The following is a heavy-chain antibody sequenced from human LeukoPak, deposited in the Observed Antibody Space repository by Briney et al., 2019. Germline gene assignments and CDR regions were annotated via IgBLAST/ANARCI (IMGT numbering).Heavy chain of an antibody. CDR1: GFTVSSIY. V-gene: IGHV3-66*02. J-gene: IGHJ4*02. CDR2: IYSGGST. Sequence: GGSLRLSCAASGFTVSSIYMSWVRQAPGKGLEWVSVIYSGGSTYYADSVKGRFTISRDNSKNTLYLQMNSLRAEDTAVYYCARDSSGYYLSIDYWGQGTLVTVPS. CDR3: ARDSSGYYLSIDY. D-gene: IGHD3-22*01.